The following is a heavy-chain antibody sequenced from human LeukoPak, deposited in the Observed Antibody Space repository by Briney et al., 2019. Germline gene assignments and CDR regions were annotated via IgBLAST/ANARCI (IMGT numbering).Heavy chain of an antibody. CDR2: IYYSGST. V-gene: IGHV4-59*01. CDR1: GGSISSYY. D-gene: IGHD6-6*01. CDR3: ASLAARRTFDY. Sequence: SETLSLTCTVSGGSISSYYWSWIRQPPGKGLKWIGYIYYSGSTNYNPSLRSRVTISVDTSKNQFSLNLSSVTAADTAVYYCASLAARRTFDYWGQGTLVTVSS. J-gene: IGHJ4*02.